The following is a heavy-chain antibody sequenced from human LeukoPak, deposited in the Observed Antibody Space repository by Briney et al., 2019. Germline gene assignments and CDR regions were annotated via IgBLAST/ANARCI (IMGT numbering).Heavy chain of an antibody. CDR3: ARGKMATPFDY. V-gene: IGHV1-69*04. CDR2: IIPIFGIA. D-gene: IGHD5-24*01. J-gene: IGHJ4*02. Sequence: SVKVSCKASGGTFSSYAISWVRQAPGQGLEWMGRIIPIFGIANYAQKFQGRVTITADKSTSTAYMELSSLRSEDTAVYYCARGKMATPFDYWGQGTLVTVSS. CDR1: GGTFSSYA.